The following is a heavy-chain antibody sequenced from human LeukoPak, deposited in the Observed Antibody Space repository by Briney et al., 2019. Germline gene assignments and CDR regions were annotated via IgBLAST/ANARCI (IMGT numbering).Heavy chain of an antibody. D-gene: IGHD3-10*01. CDR2: IIPIFGTA. V-gene: IGHV1-69*05. Sequence: ASVKVSCKASGYTYTDYYMHWVRQAPGQGLEWMGGIIPIFGTANYAQKFQGRVTITTDESTSKAYMELSSLRSEDTAVYYCARDQGSGSYYNSAWFDPWGQGTLVAVSS. CDR3: ARDQGSGSYYNSAWFDP. J-gene: IGHJ5*02. CDR1: GYTYTDYY.